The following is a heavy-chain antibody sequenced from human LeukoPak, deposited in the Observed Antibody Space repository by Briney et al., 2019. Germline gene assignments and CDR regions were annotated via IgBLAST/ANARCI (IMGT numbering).Heavy chain of an antibody. V-gene: IGHV4-34*01. CDR1: GGSFSGYY. Sequence: SETLSLTCAVYGGSFSGYYWSWIRQPPGKGLEWIGEINHSGSTNYNPSLKSRVTISVDTSKNQFSLKLSSVTAADTAVYYCARGGTYDFWSGYYTAWFDPWGQGTLVTVSS. CDR3: ARGGTYDFWSGYYTAWFDP. CDR2: INHSGST. D-gene: IGHD3-3*01. J-gene: IGHJ5*02.